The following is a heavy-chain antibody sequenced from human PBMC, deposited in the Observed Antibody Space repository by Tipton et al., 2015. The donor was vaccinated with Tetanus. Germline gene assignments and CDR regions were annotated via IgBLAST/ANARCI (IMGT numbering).Heavy chain of an antibody. Sequence: LRLSCTVSGAPINRGGYLWTWVRHHPGRGLEWIGYTYHTGGTYYNPSLKSRVTISVDRSSDQFSLRLTSVTAADTAIYYCVRAPYNSPGKYYFDYWGQGTLVTVSS. D-gene: IGHD1-1*01. V-gene: IGHV4-30-2*01. CDR1: GAPINRGGYL. CDR3: VRAPYNSPGKYYFDY. J-gene: IGHJ4*02. CDR2: TYHTGGT.